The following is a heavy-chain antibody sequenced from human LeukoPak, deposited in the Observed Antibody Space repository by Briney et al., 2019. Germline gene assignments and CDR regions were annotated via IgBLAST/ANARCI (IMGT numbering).Heavy chain of an antibody. D-gene: IGHD2-15*01. CDR2: IYYSGST. CDR3: ARVGSPPYCSGGSCYGGWFDP. CDR1: GGSISSYY. J-gene: IGHJ5*02. V-gene: IGHV4-59*01. Sequence: SETLSLTCTVSGGSISSYYWSWIRQPPGKGLEWIGYIYYSGSTNYNPSLKSRVTISVDTSKNQFSLKLSSVTAADTAVYYCARVGSPPYCSGGSCYGGWFDPWGQGTLVTVSS.